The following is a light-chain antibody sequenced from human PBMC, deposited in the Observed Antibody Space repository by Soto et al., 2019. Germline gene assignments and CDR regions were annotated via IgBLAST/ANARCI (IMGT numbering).Light chain of an antibody. J-gene: IGKJ5*01. CDR2: ATS. Sequence: DIQMTQSPSSLSASVGDRVTMSCRASQNIGNYLIWYQQKPGKAPQFLIYATSILQSGVPSRFSGSGSGTVFTLTISSLQPEDFATYYCQQNDSVPRTFGQGTRLEIK. CDR1: QNIGNY. V-gene: IGKV1-39*01. CDR3: QQNDSVPRT.